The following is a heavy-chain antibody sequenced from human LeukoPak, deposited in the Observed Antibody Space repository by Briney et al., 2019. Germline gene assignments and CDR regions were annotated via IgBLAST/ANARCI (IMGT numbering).Heavy chain of an antibody. Sequence: PSETLSLTCAVYGGSFSGYYWSWIRQPPGKGLEWIGEINHSGTTNYNPSLKSRVTISIDTAKNKFSLRLSSVTSADTAVYYCTXXXXYXNSLXYYYMDVWGKGTTVTVSS. CDR1: GGSFSGYY. CDR3: TXXXXYXNSLXYYYMDV. D-gene: IGHD6-13*01. J-gene: IGHJ6*03. CDR2: INHSGTT. V-gene: IGHV4-34*01.